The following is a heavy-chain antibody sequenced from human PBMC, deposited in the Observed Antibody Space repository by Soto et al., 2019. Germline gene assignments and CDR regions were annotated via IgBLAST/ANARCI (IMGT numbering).Heavy chain of an antibody. CDR3: ARGKGYCSSTRCYALDFDY. CDR2: IYYSGST. Sequence: PSETLSLTCTVYGGSISSYYWSWVRQPPGKGLEWIGYIYYSGSTNYNPSLKSRVTISVDTSKNQFSLKLSSVTAADTAVYYCARGKGYCSSTRCYALDFDYWGQGTLVTVSS. CDR1: GGSISSYY. D-gene: IGHD2-2*01. V-gene: IGHV4-59*01. J-gene: IGHJ4*02.